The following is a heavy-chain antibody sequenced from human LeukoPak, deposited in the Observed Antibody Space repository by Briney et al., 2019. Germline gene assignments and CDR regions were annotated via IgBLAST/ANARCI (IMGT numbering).Heavy chain of an antibody. CDR2: ISYDGSGK. D-gene: IGHD1/OR15-1a*01. Sequence: PGGSLRPSCAASGFTFSSYAIHWVRQAPGKGLEWVAVISYDGSGKYYADSVKGRFAISRDNSKNTLDLQLNSLRAEDTAVYYCAKGGLEGTHYLMEVWGQGTTVTVSS. J-gene: IGHJ6*02. CDR1: GFTFSSYA. V-gene: IGHV3-30*18. CDR3: AKGGLEGTHYLMEV.